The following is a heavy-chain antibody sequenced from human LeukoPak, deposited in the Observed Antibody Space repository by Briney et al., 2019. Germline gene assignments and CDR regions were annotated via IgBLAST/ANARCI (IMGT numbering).Heavy chain of an antibody. D-gene: IGHD2-21*02. CDR1: GFTFSSYA. CDR2: ISCSGGST. CDR3: AKQSHIGVVTASYFDY. Sequence: TGGSLRLSCAASGFTFSSYAMSWVRQAPGKGLEWVSAISCSGGSTYYADSVKGRFTISRDNSKNTLYLQMNSLRAEDTAVYYCAKQSHIGVVTASYFDYWGQGTLVTVSS. J-gene: IGHJ4*02. V-gene: IGHV3-23*01.